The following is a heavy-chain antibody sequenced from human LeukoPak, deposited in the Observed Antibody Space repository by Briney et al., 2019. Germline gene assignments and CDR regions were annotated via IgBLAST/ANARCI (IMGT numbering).Heavy chain of an antibody. D-gene: IGHD5-24*01. CDR2: ISGSGGSI. CDR1: GFTFSDYA. Sequence: GGSLRLSCTASGFTFSDYAKSWVRQAPGKGLEWVSGISGSGGSIRYADSVKGRFIISRDNSKNTLYLQMNSLRAEDTAVYYCAKGGDGYNYYFDYWGQETLVTVSS. J-gene: IGHJ4*02. CDR3: AKGGDGYNYYFDY. V-gene: IGHV3-23*01.